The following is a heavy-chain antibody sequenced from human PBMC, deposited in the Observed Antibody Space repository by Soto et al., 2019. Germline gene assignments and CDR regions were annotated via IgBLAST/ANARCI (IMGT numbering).Heavy chain of an antibody. V-gene: IGHV4-34*01. CDR1: GGSFSGYY. Sequence: SETLSLTCAVYGGSFSGYYWSWIRQPPGKGLEWIGEINHSGSTNYNPSLKSRVTISVDTSKNQFSLKLSSVTAADTAVYYCARISTRYYDFWSAYEGMDVWAQGTTVTVSS. D-gene: IGHD3-3*01. CDR3: ARISTRYYDFWSAYEGMDV. CDR2: INHSGST. J-gene: IGHJ6*02.